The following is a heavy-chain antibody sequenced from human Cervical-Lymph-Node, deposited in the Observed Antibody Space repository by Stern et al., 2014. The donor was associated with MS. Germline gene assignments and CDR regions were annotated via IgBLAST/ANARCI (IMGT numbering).Heavy chain of an antibody. Sequence: QVQLVQSGAEVKKPGSSVKVSCKASGGTFSSYAISWVRQAPGQGLEWMGWIIPIFGTANYAQKFQGRVTITADESTSTAYMELSSLRSEDTAVYYCASRIAVAGDYYYGMDVWGQGTTVTVSS. CDR1: GGTFSSYA. CDR3: ASRIAVAGDYYYGMDV. CDR2: IIPIFGTA. D-gene: IGHD6-19*01. V-gene: IGHV1-69*01. J-gene: IGHJ6*02.